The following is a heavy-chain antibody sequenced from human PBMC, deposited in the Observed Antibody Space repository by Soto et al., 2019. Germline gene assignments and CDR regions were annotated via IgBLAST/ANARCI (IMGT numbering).Heavy chain of an antibody. CDR2: IDPSDSYT. D-gene: IGHD3-22*01. Sequence: PGESLKISCKGSGYSFTSYWISWVRQMPGKGLEWMGRIDPSDSYTNYSPSFQGHVTISADKSISTAYLQWSSLKASDTAMYYCARHSKDYYDSSGYYSIFDYWGQGTLVTVSS. CDR1: GYSFTSYW. V-gene: IGHV5-10-1*01. J-gene: IGHJ4*02. CDR3: ARHSKDYYDSSGYYSIFDY.